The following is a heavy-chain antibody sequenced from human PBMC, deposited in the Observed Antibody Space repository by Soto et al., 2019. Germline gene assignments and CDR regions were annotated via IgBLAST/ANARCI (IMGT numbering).Heavy chain of an antibody. Sequence: EVQLLESGGGIVQPGGSLRLSCAASGFSFNFYAMNWVRQAPGKGLEWISGISGQGGTTYYADSVKGRATISRDNSQNTMYMEMESLRVEDTAVYYCVKSFRYSYGSESWGQGTLVTVSS. CDR2: ISGQGGTT. V-gene: IGHV3-23*01. D-gene: IGHD5-18*01. CDR1: GFSFNFYA. CDR3: VKSFRYSYGSES. J-gene: IGHJ5*02.